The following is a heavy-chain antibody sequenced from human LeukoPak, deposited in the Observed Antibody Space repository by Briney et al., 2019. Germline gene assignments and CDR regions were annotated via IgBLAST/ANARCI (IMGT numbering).Heavy chain of an antibody. J-gene: IGHJ4*02. CDR2: INWNGGST. V-gene: IGHV3-20*04. Sequence: GGSLRLSCGASGFTFDDYGMSWVRQAPGKGLEWVSGINWNGGSTGYVDSVKGRFTISRDNAKNSLYLQMNSLRAEDTALYYCASLGYCSGGSCYARRDYWGQGTLVTVSS. D-gene: IGHD2-15*01. CDR3: ASLGYCSGGSCYARRDY. CDR1: GFTFDDYG.